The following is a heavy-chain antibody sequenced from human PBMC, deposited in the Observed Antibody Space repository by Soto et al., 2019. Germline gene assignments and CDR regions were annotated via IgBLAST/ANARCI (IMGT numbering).Heavy chain of an antibody. D-gene: IGHD2-2*01. V-gene: IGHV3-23*01. CDR2: ISGSGGST. CDR3: AKDKEDIVVVPAAILRDPQVGYYMDV. CDR1: GFTFSSYA. Sequence: GGSLRLSCAASGFTFSSYAMSWVRQAPGKGLEWVSAISGSGGSTYYADSVKGRFTISRDNSKNTLYLQMNSRRAEDTAVYYCAKDKEDIVVVPAAILRDPQVGYYMDVWGKGTTVTVSS. J-gene: IGHJ6*03.